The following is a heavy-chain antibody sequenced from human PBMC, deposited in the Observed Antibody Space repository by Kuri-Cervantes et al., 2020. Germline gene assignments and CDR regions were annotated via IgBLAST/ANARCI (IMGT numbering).Heavy chain of an antibody. Sequence: GGSLRLSCAASGFTFSSYAMHWVRQAPGKGLEWVAVISYDGGNKYYADSVKGRFTISRDNSKNTLYLQMNSLRAEDTAVYYCARDESRSVYYGMDVWGQGTTVTVSS. CDR1: GFTFSSYA. V-gene: IGHV3-30-3*01. J-gene: IGHJ6*02. CDR3: ARDESRSVYYGMDV. D-gene: IGHD5/OR15-5a*01. CDR2: ISYDGGNK.